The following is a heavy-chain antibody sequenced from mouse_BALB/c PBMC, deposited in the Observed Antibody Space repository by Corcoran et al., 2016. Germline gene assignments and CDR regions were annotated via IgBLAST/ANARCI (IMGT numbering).Heavy chain of an antibody. D-gene: IGHD3-2*01. CDR2: IFPGSGNT. V-gene: IGHV1-66*01. CDR1: CYSFTSYY. CDR3: AKTARATYYCDY. J-gene: IGHJ2*01. Sequence: QVQLQQFGPELVKPGASVTISCKASCYSFTSYYIHWVKQRPGQGLVWIGWIFPGSGNTKYNEKFKGKATLTADTSSSTAYMQLSSLTSEDSAVYCCAKTARATYYCDYWGQGTTLTVSS.